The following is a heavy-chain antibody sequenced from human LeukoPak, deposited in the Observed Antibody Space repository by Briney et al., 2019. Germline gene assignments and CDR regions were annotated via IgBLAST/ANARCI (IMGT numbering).Heavy chain of an antibody. J-gene: IGHJ4*02. CDR2: IKQDGSEK. V-gene: IGHV3-7*01. CDR3: ARDFGFMITFGGALLDY. Sequence: QPGGSLRPSCAASGFTFSSYWMSWVRQAPGKGLEWVANIKQDGSEKYYVDSVKGRFTISRDNAKNSLYLQMNSLRAEDTAVYYCARDFGFMITFGGALLDYWGQGTLVTVSS. CDR1: GFTFSSYW. D-gene: IGHD3-16*01.